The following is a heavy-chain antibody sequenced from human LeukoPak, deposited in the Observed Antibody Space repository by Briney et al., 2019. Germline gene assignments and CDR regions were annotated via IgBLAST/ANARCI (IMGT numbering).Heavy chain of an antibody. CDR2: ISGSGGST. D-gene: IGHD4-17*01. CDR3: AKDRDYGASGYYFDY. Sequence: GGSLRLSCAASGFTFSSYAMSWVRQAPGKRLEWVSAISGSGGSTYYADSVKGRFTISRNNSKNTLYLQMNSLRAEDTAVYYCAKDRDYGASGYYFDYWGQGTLVTVSS. J-gene: IGHJ4*02. V-gene: IGHV3-23*01. CDR1: GFTFSSYA.